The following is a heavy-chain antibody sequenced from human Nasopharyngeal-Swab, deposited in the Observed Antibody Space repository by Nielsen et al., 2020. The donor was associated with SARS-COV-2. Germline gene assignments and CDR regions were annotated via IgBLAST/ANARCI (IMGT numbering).Heavy chain of an antibody. CDR3: ARGGLLELGFYWYFDL. D-gene: IGHD2-21*02. CDR2: ISYDGSNK. CDR1: GFTFSSYA. V-gene: IGHV3-30-3*01. J-gene: IGHJ2*01. Sequence: GESLKISCAASGFTFSSYAIHWVRQAPGKGLEWVAVISYDGSNKYYADSVKGRFTISRDNSKNTLYLQMNSLRAEDTAVYYCARGGLLELGFYWYFDLWGRGTRVTVSS.